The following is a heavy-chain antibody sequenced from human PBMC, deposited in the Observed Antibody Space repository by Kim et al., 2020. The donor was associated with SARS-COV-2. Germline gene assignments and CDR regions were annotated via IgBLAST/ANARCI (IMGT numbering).Heavy chain of an antibody. CDR3: TTAGYSYDGPNYYDSSGYNNVDY. CDR1: GFTFSNAW. V-gene: IGHV3-15*01. J-gene: IGHJ4*02. D-gene: IGHD3-22*01. CDR2: IKSKTDGGTT. Sequence: GGSLRLSCAASGFTFSNAWMSWVRQAPGKGLEWVGRIKSKTDGGTTDYAAPVKGRFTISRDDSKNTLYLQMNSLKTEDTAVYYCTTAGYSYDGPNYYDSSGYNNVDYWGQGTLVTVSS.